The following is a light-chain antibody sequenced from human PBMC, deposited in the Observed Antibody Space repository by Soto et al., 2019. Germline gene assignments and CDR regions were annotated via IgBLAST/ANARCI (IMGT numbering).Light chain of an antibody. V-gene: IGLV1-44*01. Sequence: QSVLTQPPSASGTPGQRVTISCSGSSSNLGSNSVNWYQQVPGTAPKLLISSDNQRPSGVPDRFSGSKSGTSASLAISGLQSEDEADYYCAAWDDSLNGWVFGGGTKLTVL. CDR2: SDN. CDR3: AAWDDSLNGWV. J-gene: IGLJ3*02. CDR1: SSNLGSNS.